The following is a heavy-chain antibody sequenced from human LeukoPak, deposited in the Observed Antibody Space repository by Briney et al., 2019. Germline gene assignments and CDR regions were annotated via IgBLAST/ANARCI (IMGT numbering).Heavy chain of an antibody. V-gene: IGHV4-59*01. D-gene: IGHD3-10*01. CDR2: IPYSGST. J-gene: IGHJ3*02. Sequence: SETLSLTCTVSGGSISNYYWTWLRQPPGKGLEWIGYIPYSGSTNYNPSLKSRVNISLDTSKNQFSLKLSSVTAADTAVYYCARDVMVSNAFDIWGQGTMVTVSS. CDR3: ARDVMVSNAFDI. CDR1: GGSISNYY.